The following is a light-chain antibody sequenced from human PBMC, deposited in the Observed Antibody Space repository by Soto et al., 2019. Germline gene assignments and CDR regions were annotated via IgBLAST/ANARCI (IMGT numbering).Light chain of an antibody. Sequence: DLQMTQSPSSLSASVGARVTITCQASQSISYYLNWYQQKPGKAPRLLIYAASTLQSGVPSRFSGSGSGTDFTLTISSLQPEDFATYYCQETYRTPYTFGQGTKLEIK. CDR3: QETYRTPYT. CDR1: QSISYY. V-gene: IGKV1-39*01. CDR2: AAS. J-gene: IGKJ2*01.